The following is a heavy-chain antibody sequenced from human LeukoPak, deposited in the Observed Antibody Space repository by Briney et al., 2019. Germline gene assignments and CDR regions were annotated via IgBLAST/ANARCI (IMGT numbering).Heavy chain of an antibody. D-gene: IGHD3-22*01. CDR3: AKTMSPYYYDSSGF. CDR1: GFTFSSYG. V-gene: IGHV3-30*02. CDR2: IRYDGSNK. Sequence: AGGSLRLSCAASGFTFSSYGMHWVRQALGKGLEWVAFIRYDGSNKYYADSVKGRFTISRNNSKNTLYLQMNSLRTEDTAVYYCAKTMSPYYYDSSGFWGQGTLVTVSS. J-gene: IGHJ4*02.